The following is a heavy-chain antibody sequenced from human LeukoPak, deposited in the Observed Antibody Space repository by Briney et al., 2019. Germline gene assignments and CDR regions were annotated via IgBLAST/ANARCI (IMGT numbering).Heavy chain of an antibody. CDR1: GGTFSRYA. D-gene: IGHD4-17*01. CDR2: IIPIFGTP. V-gene: IGHV1-69*13. J-gene: IGHJ1*01. CDR3: AGSTVTRHAQYFQH. Sequence: ASVKVSCQASGGTFSRYAISWVRQAPGQGLEWIGGIIPIFGTPNYAHNFQGRITITAGQATETAYMEVGSLRSEDPAVYYCAGSTVTRHAQYFQHWGQGTLVTVSS.